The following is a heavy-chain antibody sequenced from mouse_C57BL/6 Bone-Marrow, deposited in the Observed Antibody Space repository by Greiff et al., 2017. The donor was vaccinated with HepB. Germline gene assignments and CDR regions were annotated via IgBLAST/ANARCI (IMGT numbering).Heavy chain of an antibody. CDR1: GFTFNTYA. CDR2: IRSKSSNYAT. V-gene: IGHV10-3*01. CDR3: VRAYYYGSRRDYWYFDV. D-gene: IGHD1-1*01. J-gene: IGHJ1*03. Sequence: EVQLVESGGGLVQPKGSLKLSCAASGFTFNTYAMHWVRQAPGKGLEWVARIRSKSSNYATYYADSVKDRFTISRDDSQSMLYLQMNNLKTEDTAMYYCVRAYYYGSRRDYWYFDVWGTGTTVTVSS.